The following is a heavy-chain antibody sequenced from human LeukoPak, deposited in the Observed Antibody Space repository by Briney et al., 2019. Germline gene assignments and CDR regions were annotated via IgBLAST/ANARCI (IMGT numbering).Heavy chain of an antibody. V-gene: IGHV3-9*01. Sequence: GGSLRLSCAASGFTFDDYAMHWVRQAPGKGLEWVSGISWNSGSIGYADSVKGRFTISRDNAKNSLYLQMSSLRAEDTALYYCAKGTPRYSSSWYTFDPWGQGTLVTVSS. CDR2: ISWNSGSI. CDR1: GFTFDDYA. CDR3: AKGTPRYSSSWYTFDP. J-gene: IGHJ5*02. D-gene: IGHD6-13*01.